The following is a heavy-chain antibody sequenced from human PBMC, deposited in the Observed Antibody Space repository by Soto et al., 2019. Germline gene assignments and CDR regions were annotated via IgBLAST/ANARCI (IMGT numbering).Heavy chain of an antibody. Sequence: QVQLVQSGAEVKKPGSSVKVSCKASGGTFSSYAISWVRQAPGQGLEWLGGIIPIFGTANYAQKFQGRVTIPADESTSKGYMELSSLRSEDTPVYYCARGDRKRTRALDYWGQGTLVPVSS. CDR3: ARGDRKRTRALDY. CDR1: GGTFSSYA. V-gene: IGHV1-69*12. CDR2: IIPIFGTA. J-gene: IGHJ4*02.